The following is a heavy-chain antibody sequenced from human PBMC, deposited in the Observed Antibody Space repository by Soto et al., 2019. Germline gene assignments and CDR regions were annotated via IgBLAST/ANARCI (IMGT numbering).Heavy chain of an antibody. Sequence: GGSLRLSCAASGFTVSSNYMSWVRQAPGKGLEWVSVIYSGGSTYYADSVKGRFTISRDNSKNTLYLQMNSLRAEDTAVYYCARNVDYGVHPDIWGQGTMVTVSS. CDR2: IYSGGST. CDR3: ARNVDYGVHPDI. V-gene: IGHV3-66*01. D-gene: IGHD4-17*01. J-gene: IGHJ3*02. CDR1: GFTVSSNY.